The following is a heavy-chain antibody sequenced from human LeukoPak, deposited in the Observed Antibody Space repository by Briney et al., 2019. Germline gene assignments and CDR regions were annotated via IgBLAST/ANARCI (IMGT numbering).Heavy chain of an antibody. J-gene: IGHJ4*02. CDR1: GFTFSSYA. D-gene: IGHD6-19*01. V-gene: IGHV3-30-3*01. CDR3: ARNGHSSGWYWGY. CDR2: ISYDGSNK. Sequence: PGRSLRLSCAASGFTFSSYAMHWVRQAPGKGLEWVAVISYDGSNKYYADSVKGRFTISRDNSKNTLYLQMNSLRAEDTAVCYCARNGHSSGWYWGYWGQGTLVTVSS.